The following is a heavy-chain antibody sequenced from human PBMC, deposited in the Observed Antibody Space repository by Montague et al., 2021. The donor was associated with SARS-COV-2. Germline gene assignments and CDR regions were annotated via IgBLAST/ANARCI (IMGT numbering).Heavy chain of an antibody. V-gene: IGHV3-30-3*01. CDR3: ARDLREGPLLWFGELLLGDGMDV. CDR1: GFTFSSYA. CDR2: ISYDGSNK. Sequence: SLRLSCAASGFTFSSYAMHWVRQAPGKGLEWVAVISYDGSNKYYADSVKGRFTISRDNSKNTLYPQMNSLRAEDTAVYYCARDLREGPLLWFGELLLGDGMDVWGQGTTVTVSS. D-gene: IGHD3-10*01. J-gene: IGHJ6*02.